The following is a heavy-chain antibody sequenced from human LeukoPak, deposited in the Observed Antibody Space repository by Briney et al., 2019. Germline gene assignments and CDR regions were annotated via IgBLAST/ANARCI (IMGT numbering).Heavy chain of an antibody. CDR2: ISGSGGST. CDR3: AKVILPRGYCSGGSCQADY. D-gene: IGHD2-15*01. CDR1: GFTFSSYS. V-gene: IGHV3-23*01. J-gene: IGHJ4*02. Sequence: GGSLRLSCVVSGFTFSSYSMNWVRQAPGKGLEWVSAISGSGGSTYYADSVKGRFTISRDNSKNTLYLQMNSLRAEDTAVYYCAKVILPRGYCSGGSCQADYWGQGTLVTVSS.